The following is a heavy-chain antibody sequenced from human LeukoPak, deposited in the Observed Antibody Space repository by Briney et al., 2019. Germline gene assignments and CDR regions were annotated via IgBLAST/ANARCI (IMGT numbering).Heavy chain of an antibody. D-gene: IGHD1-26*01. CDR3: VKDRGGSPFYGMDV. CDR2: ISGSGGAGA. V-gene: IGHV3-23*01. CDR1: GFTFSSYA. J-gene: IGHJ6*02. Sequence: GGSLRLSCAGSGFTFSSYAMSWVRQAPGKGLEWVSTISGSGGAGAYYADSVKGRFTVSRDNSRNTLYLPMNSLRAEDTAVYYCVKDRGGSPFYGMDVWGQGTTVTVSS.